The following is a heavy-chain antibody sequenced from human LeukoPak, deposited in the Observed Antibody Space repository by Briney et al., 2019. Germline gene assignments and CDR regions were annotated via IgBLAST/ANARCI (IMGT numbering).Heavy chain of an antibody. Sequence: ASVKVSCKTSGYPFRNYDINWVRQATGQGLEWMGWINPHSGKTGYAQKFQGRVTMTTDTSASTAYMELSSLRSEDTAVYYCARESDVDIVATISPGTYYFDYWGQGTLVTVSS. CDR1: GYPFRNYD. CDR2: INPHSGKT. J-gene: IGHJ4*02. D-gene: IGHD5-12*01. V-gene: IGHV1-8*01. CDR3: ARESDVDIVATISPGTYYFDY.